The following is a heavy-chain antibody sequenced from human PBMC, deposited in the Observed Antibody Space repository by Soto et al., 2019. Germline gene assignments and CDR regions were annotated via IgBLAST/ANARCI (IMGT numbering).Heavy chain of an antibody. V-gene: IGHV4-59*01. CDR2: VYFSGTT. Sequence: ETLSLTCTISGDSIKSSYWSWVRQPPGKGLEWIGSVYFSGTTNSNPSLESRVTISADTSKNLFSLKVVSVTPSDTAVYFCARDVSGGSSSYEFDSWGPGTLVTVSS. CDR3: ARDVSGGSSSYEFDS. CDR1: GDSIKSSY. J-gene: IGHJ4*02. D-gene: IGHD6-13*01.